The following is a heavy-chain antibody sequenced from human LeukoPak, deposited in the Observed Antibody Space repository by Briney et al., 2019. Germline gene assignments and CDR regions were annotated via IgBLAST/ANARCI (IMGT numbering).Heavy chain of an antibody. V-gene: IGHV4-39*07. CDR2: IYYSGST. CDR3: ARLDNYLFDY. CDR1: GGSISSSSYY. D-gene: IGHD2/OR15-2a*01. Sequence: KTSETLSLTCTVSGGSISSSSYYWGWIRQPPGKGLEWIGSIYYSGSTYYNPSLKSRVTLSVDTSKNQFSLTLTSVTAADTAVYYCARLDNYLFDYWGQGSLVTVSP. J-gene: IGHJ4*02.